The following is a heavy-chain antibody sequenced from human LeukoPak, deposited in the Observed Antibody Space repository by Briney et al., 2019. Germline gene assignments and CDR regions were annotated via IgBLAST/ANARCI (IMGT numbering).Heavy chain of an antibody. Sequence: ASVKVSCKASGGTFSSYAISWVRQAPGQGLEWMGWINPNGGGTNYAQKFQGRVTMTRDTSISTAYMELSRLRSDDTAVYYCAREYSSSYNDYWGQGTLVTVSS. CDR2: INPNGGGT. J-gene: IGHJ4*02. CDR1: GGTFSSYA. D-gene: IGHD6-6*01. CDR3: AREYSSSYNDY. V-gene: IGHV1-2*02.